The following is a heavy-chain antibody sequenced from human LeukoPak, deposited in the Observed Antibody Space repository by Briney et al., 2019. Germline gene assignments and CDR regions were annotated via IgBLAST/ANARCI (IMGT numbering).Heavy chain of an antibody. Sequence: GRSPRLSCAASGFTFSSYGMHWVRQAPGKGLEWVAVISYDGSNKYYADSVKGRFTISRDNSKNTLYLQMNSLRAEDTAVYYCAKDPVDYGDYYYYGMDVWGQGTTVTVSS. CDR3: AKDPVDYGDYYYYGMDV. CDR1: GFTFSSYG. D-gene: IGHD4-17*01. CDR2: ISYDGSNK. V-gene: IGHV3-30*18. J-gene: IGHJ6*02.